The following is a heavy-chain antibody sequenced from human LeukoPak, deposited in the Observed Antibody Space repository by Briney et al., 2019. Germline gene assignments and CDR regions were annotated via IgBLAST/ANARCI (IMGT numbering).Heavy chain of an antibody. CDR3: ARVGVAVAGTKDAFDI. J-gene: IGHJ3*02. CDR2: IHSGGST. V-gene: IGHV3-53*01. Sequence: GGSLRLSCAASGFTFSSYSMNWVRQAPGKGLGWVSVIHSGGSTYYADSVKGRFTISRDNSKNTLYLQMNSLRAEDTAVYYCARVGVAVAGTKDAFDIWGQGTMVTVSS. D-gene: IGHD6-19*01. CDR1: GFTFSSYS.